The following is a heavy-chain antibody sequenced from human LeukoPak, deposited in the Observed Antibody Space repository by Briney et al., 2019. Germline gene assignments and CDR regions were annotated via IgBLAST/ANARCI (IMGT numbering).Heavy chain of an antibody. J-gene: IGHJ5*02. V-gene: IGHV3-64*01. Sequence: GGSLRLSCAASGFTFSSYAMHWVRQAPGKGLEYVSAISSNGGSTYYANSVKGRFTISRDNSKNTLYLQMGSLRAEDMAVYYCAREGYSSSWYWFDPWGQGTLVTVSS. CDR3: AREGYSSSWYWFDP. D-gene: IGHD6-13*01. CDR1: GFTFSSYA. CDR2: ISSNGGST.